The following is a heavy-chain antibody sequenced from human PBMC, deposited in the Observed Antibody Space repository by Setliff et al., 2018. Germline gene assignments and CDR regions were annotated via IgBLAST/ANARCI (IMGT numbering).Heavy chain of an antibody. J-gene: IGHJ6*04. CDR3: ASPPIRQYNYYMDV. D-gene: IGHD1-20*01. CDR2: ISSIGRLI. CDR1: GFNFSNYE. Sequence: PGGSLRLSCSGSGFNFSNYEINWVRQAPGKGLEWISYISSIGRLIHYADSVKGRFTVFRGNAGNSVHLQMNNPRVDDAAIYYCASPPIRQYNYYMDVWGKGTTVTVSS. V-gene: IGHV3-48*03.